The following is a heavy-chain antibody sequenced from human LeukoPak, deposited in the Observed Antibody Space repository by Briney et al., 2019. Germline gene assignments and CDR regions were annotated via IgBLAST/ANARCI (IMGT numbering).Heavy chain of an antibody. V-gene: IGHV1-24*01. Sequence: GASVKVSCKVSGYTLTELSMHWVRQAPGKGLEWMGGFDPEDGETIYAQKFQGRVTMTEDTSTDTAYMELSSLRSEDTAVYYCATVTKVGAKPDLDYWGQGTLVTVSS. D-gene: IGHD1-26*01. J-gene: IGHJ4*02. CDR3: ATVTKVGAKPDLDY. CDR2: FDPEDGET. CDR1: GYTLTELS.